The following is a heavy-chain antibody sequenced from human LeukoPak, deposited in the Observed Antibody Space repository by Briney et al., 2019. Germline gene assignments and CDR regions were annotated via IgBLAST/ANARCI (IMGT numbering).Heavy chain of an antibody. Sequence: GGSLRLSCAASGFTVSSNYMSWVRQAPGKGLEWVSVIYSSTNTYYADSVKGRFTISRHSSKNTLYLQMNSLRAEDTAVYYCARAGLDTSGQHPHDYWGQGALVTVSS. CDR1: GFTVSSNY. CDR3: ARAGLDTSGQHPHDY. CDR2: IYSSTNT. V-gene: IGHV3-66*02. J-gene: IGHJ4*02. D-gene: IGHD3-22*01.